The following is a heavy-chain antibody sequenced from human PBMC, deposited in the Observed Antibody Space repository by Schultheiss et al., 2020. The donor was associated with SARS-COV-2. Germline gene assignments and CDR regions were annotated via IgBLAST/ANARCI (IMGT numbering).Heavy chain of an antibody. Sequence: ASVKVSCKAFGYTFSDYAMHWVRQAPGQGPEWMGWINDGNINTKYSQKFQGRVTFSRDTSASTAYMELSSLRPEDTALYYCARGVYYYHGMDVWGQGTTVTVSS. CDR1: GYTFSDYA. V-gene: IGHV1-3*01. J-gene: IGHJ6*02. D-gene: IGHD6-6*01. CDR3: ARGVYYYHGMDV. CDR2: INDGNINT.